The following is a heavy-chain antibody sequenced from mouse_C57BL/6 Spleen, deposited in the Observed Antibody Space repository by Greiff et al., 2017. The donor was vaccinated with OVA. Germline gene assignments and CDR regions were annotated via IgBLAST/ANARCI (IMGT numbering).Heavy chain of an antibody. D-gene: IGHD2-4*01. V-gene: IGHV1-26*01. Sequence: VQLQQSGPELVKPGASVKISCKASGYTFTDYYMNWVKQSHGKSLEWIGDINPNNGGTSYNQKFKGKATLTVDKSSSTAYMELRSLTSEDSAVYYCASPPYYDYDGGFAYWGQGTLVTVSA. CDR2: INPNNGGT. J-gene: IGHJ3*01. CDR3: ASPPYYDYDGGFAY. CDR1: GYTFTDYY.